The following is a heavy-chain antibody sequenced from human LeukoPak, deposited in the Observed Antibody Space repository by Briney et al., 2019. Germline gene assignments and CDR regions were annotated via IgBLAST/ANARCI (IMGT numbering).Heavy chain of an antibody. CDR2: ISGSGSST. D-gene: IGHD3-9*01. CDR1: GFTFSSYG. CDR3: AKSVRYFDWYRFDY. Sequence: GGSLRLSCGASGFTFSSYGMSWVRQAPGKGLEWVSAISGSGSSTSYAYSVQGRFTISRDNSKNTLYLQMNSLRAEDTAVYYCAKSVRYFDWYRFDYWGQGTLVTVSS. J-gene: IGHJ4*02. V-gene: IGHV3-23*01.